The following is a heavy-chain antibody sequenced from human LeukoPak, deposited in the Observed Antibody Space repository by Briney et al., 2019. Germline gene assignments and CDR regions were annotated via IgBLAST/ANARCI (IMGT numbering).Heavy chain of an antibody. CDR2: IRQDGDTK. V-gene: IGHV3-7*03. CDR3: ARSLPYGTTWYGRSDF. CDR1: GFTFSSYG. J-gene: IGHJ4*02. Sequence: GRSLRLSCAASGFTFSSYGMHWVRQAPGKGLEWVANIRQDGDTKYYVDSVKGRFTISRDNAMNSLYLQMNSLRAEDTAIYYCARSLPYGTTWYGRSDFWGQGTLVTVSS. D-gene: IGHD6-13*01.